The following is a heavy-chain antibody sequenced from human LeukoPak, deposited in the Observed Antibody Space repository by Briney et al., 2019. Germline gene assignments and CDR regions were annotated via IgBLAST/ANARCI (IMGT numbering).Heavy chain of an antibody. J-gene: IGHJ6*02. CDR2: IYYSGST. CDR3: ARHFDGSGSQSMDV. V-gene: IGHV4-31*03. CDR1: GGSISSGGYY. D-gene: IGHD3-10*01. Sequence: SETLSLTCTVSGGSISSGGYYWSWIRQHPGKGLEWIGYIYYSGSTYYNPSLKSRVTISVDTSKNQFSLKLSSVTAADTAVYYCARHFDGSGSQSMDVWGQGTTVTVSS.